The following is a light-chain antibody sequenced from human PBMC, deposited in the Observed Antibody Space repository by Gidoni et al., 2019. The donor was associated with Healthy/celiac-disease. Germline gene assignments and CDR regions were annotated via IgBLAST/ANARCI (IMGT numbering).Light chain of an antibody. CDR2: AAS. Sequence: IQLTQSSSSLSASVGDRVTITCRASQSISSYLNWYQQKPGKAPQLLIYAASSLQSRVPSRFSGSGSGTEFTLTISSLQPEDFATYYCQQSYSTPLYTFGQGTKLEIK. CDR1: QSISSY. J-gene: IGKJ2*01. CDR3: QQSYSTPLYT. V-gene: IGKV1-39*01.